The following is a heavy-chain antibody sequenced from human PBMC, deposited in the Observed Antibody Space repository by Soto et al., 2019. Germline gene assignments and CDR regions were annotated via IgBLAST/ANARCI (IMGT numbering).Heavy chain of an antibody. CDR3: ARAEAYCSSTSCSVSRY. CDR1: GFTFSSYW. D-gene: IGHD2-2*01. Sequence: GGSLRLSCAASGFTFSSYWMHWVRQAPGKGLVWVSRINSDGSSTSYADSVKGRFTISRDNAKNTLYLQVNSLRAEDTAVYYCARAEAYCSSTSCSVSRYWGQGTLVTVSS. J-gene: IGHJ4*02. V-gene: IGHV3-74*01. CDR2: INSDGSST.